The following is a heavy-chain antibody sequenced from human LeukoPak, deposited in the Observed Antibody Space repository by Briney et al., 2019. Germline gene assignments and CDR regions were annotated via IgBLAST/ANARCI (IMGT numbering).Heavy chain of an antibody. V-gene: IGHV3-23*01. CDR2: ISGSGDST. Sequence: GGSLRLSCAASGFTFSSYAMRWVRQAPGKGLEWVSAISGSGDSTYYADSVKGRFTISRDNSKNTLYLQMNSLRAEDTAVYYCAKGQYYDSSGYIDYWGQGTLVTVSS. J-gene: IGHJ4*02. D-gene: IGHD3-22*01. CDR1: GFTFSSYA. CDR3: AKGQYYDSSGYIDY.